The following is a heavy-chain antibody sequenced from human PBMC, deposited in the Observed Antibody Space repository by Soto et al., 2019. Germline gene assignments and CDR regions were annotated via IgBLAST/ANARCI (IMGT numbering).Heavy chain of an antibody. CDR2: LDPDDGET. CDR3: PTYLQYYYDSSGYETRP. CDR1: GYTLTELS. V-gene: IGHV1-24*01. D-gene: IGHD3-22*01. Sequence: ASVKVSCKVSGYTLTELSMHWVRQAPGKGLEWMRGLDPDDGETIYAQKFQRRVTMTEDTSTDTAYMQLSSLRSEDTAVYYCPTYLQYYYDSSGYETRPWGQGTMVTVSS. J-gene: IGHJ4*02.